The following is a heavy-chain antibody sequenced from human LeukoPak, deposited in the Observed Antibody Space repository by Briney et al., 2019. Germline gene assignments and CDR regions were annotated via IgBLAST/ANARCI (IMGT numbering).Heavy chain of an antibody. CDR2: IKSKTDGGTT. Sequence: GGSLRLSCAASGFTFSNAWMSWVRQAPGKGLEWVGRIKSKTDGGTTDYAAPVKGRFSISRDDSKNTLYLQMNSLKTEDTAIYYCTTAMKNTVTTVHYWGQGTLATVSS. CDR1: GFTFSNAW. J-gene: IGHJ4*02. D-gene: IGHD4-11*01. CDR3: TTAMKNTVTTVHY. V-gene: IGHV3-15*01.